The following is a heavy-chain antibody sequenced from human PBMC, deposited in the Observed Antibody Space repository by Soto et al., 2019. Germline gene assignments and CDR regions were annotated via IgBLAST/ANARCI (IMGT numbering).Heavy chain of an antibody. CDR1: GASLSVGPYT. V-gene: IGHV4-39*01. J-gene: IGHJ5*02. CDR2: ISHTGTT. Sequence: SETLSLTCTVSGASLSVGPYTWGWIRQSPERGLEWIGTISHTGTTYYNTSLENRLTISLDTSKKQFNLKLTSVAAADTAVYYCARMPTGWHKWVDPWGQGILVTVSS. D-gene: IGHD6-19*01. CDR3: ARMPTGWHKWVDP.